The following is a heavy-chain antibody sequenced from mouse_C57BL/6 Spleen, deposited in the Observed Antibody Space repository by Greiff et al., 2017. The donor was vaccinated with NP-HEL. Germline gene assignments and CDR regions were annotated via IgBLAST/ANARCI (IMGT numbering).Heavy chain of an antibody. V-gene: IGHV6-3*01. CDR2: IRLKSDNYAT. Sequence: EVKVEESGGGLVQPGGSMKLSCVASGFTFSNYWMNWVRQSPEKGLEWVAQIRLKSDNYATHYAESVKGRFTISRDDSKSSVYMQMNNLRAEDTGIYYCTRGGGDWYCDVWGTGTTVTVSS. CDR3: TRGGGDWYCDV. CDR1: GFTFSNYW. J-gene: IGHJ1*03.